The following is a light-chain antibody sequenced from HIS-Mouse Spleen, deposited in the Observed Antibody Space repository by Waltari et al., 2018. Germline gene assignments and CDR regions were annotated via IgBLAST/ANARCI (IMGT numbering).Light chain of an antibody. Sequence: QSALTQPASVSGSPGQSLTIPCPGPSSDVGSYNLVSWYQQHPGKAPKLMIYEGSKRPSGVSNRFSGSKSGNTASLTISGLQAEDEADYYCCSYAGSSTWVFGGGTKLTVL. CDR2: EGS. J-gene: IGLJ3*02. CDR3: CSYAGSSTWV. V-gene: IGLV2-23*01. CDR1: SSDVGSYNL.